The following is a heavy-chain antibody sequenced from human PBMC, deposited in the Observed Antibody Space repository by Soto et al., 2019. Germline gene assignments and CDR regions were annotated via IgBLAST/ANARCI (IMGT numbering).Heavy chain of an antibody. CDR2: INHSGST. CDR1: GGSFSGYY. V-gene: IGHV4-34*01. CDR3: ATLDDYGDWLGGESYYFDY. J-gene: IGHJ4*02. D-gene: IGHD4-17*01. Sequence: PSETLSLTCAVYGGSFSGYYWSWIRKPPGKGLEWIGEINHSGSTNYNPSLKSRVTISVDTSKNQFSLKLSSVTAADTAVYYCATLDDYGDWLGGESYYFDYWGQGTLVTVSS.